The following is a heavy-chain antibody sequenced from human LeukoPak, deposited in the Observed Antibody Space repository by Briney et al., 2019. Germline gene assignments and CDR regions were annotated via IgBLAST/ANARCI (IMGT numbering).Heavy chain of an antibody. CDR1: GYTFTKYA. D-gene: IGHD3-16*02. J-gene: IGHJ4*02. Sequence: GASVKVSCKASGYTFTKYARNWVRQVPGQGLEWMGWIHPSTGNPAYAQGFTGRFVFSLDTSVSTTYLQISSLKAEDTAVYFCARAFQSLGGLSLPDYWGQGTLVTVSS. V-gene: IGHV7-4-1*02. CDR2: IHPSTGNP. CDR3: ARAFQSLGGLSLPDY.